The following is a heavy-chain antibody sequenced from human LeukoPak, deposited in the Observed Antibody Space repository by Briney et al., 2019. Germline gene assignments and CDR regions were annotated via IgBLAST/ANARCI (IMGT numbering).Heavy chain of an antibody. V-gene: IGHV3-30*18. J-gene: IGHJ4*02. CDR2: MSYDVSHK. CDR3: AKDGRTEDYGGNPWLDY. D-gene: IGHD4-23*01. Sequence: GGSLRLSCAASGFTFSNYGMHWVRQAPGKGLEWVAVMSYDVSHKYYADSVKGRFTISRDNSKNTLYLQMNSLRAEDTAVYYCAKDGRTEDYGGNPWLDYWGQGTLVTVSS. CDR1: GFTFSNYG.